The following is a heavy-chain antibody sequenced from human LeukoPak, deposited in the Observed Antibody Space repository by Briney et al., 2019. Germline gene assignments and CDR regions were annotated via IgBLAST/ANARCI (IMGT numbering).Heavy chain of an antibody. CDR2: MDRGDSDT. J-gene: IGHJ4*02. V-gene: IGHV5-51*01. CDR1: GYSFTRYW. D-gene: IGHD5-24*01. CDR3: ARFGRLEIATGYFDY. Sequence: GESLKISRKGSGYSFTRYWIGWVRQMPGKGVGCMGIMDRGDSDTRYSPYFQGQVTISADKSISAAYLQWSSLKASDTAMYYCARFGRLEIATGYFDYWGQGTLVTVSS.